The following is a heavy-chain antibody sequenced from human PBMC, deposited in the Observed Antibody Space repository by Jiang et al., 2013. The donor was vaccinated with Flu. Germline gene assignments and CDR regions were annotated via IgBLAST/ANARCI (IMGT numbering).Heavy chain of an antibody. V-gene: IGHV1-69*04. Sequence: NYAQKFQGRVTITADKSTSTAYMELSSLRSEDTAVYYCAREGCSSTSCYTSRPRWFDPWGQGTLVTVSS. D-gene: IGHD2-2*02. J-gene: IGHJ5*02. CDR3: AREGCSSTSCYTSRPRWFDP.